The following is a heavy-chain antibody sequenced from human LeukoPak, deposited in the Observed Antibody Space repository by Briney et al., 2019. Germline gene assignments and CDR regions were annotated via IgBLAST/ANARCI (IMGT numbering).Heavy chain of an antibody. CDR3: AREVLDDSSGQ. Sequence: ASVKVSCKASGYTFTGYYIHWVRQAPGQGLEWMGWINPNSGGTNYAQNFQGSVTMTRDTSISTAYMELSRLRSEDTAVYYCAREVLDDSSGQWGQGTLVTVSS. J-gene: IGHJ4*02. V-gene: IGHV1-2*02. CDR2: INPNSGGT. D-gene: IGHD3-22*01. CDR1: GYTFTGYY.